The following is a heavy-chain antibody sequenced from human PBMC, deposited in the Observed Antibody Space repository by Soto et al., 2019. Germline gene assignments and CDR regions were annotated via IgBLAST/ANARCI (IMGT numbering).Heavy chain of an antibody. CDR2: ISGSGGST. CDR1: GVTFSSYA. V-gene: IGHV3-23*01. Sequence: PXGSLRLSCAASGVTFSSYAMSWVRQAPGKGLEWVSAISGSGGSTYYADSVKGRFTISRDNSKNTLYLQMNSLRAEDTAVYYCAKEGLFGLGTYQIDYWGQGTLVTVSS. J-gene: IGHJ4*02. D-gene: IGHD3-22*01. CDR3: AKEGLFGLGTYQIDY.